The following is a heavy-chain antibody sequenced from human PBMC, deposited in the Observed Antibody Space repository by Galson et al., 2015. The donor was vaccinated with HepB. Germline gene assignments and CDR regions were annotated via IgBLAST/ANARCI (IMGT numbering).Heavy chain of an antibody. Sequence: CAISGDSVSSNSAAWNWIRQSPSRGLEWLGRTYYRSKWYNDYAVSVKSRITINPDTSKNQFSLQLNSVTPEDTAVYYCARESVADNWEGFDYWGQGTLVTVSS. D-gene: IGHD6-19*01. CDR2: TYYRSKWYN. CDR1: GDSVSSNSAA. CDR3: ARESVADNWEGFDY. J-gene: IGHJ4*02. V-gene: IGHV6-1*01.